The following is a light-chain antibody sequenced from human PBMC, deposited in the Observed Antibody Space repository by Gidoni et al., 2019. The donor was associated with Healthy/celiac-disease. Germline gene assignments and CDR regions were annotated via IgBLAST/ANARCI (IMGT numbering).Light chain of an antibody. Sequence: DIQMTQSPSTLSASVGDRVTITCRASQSISSWLAWYQQKPGKAPKLLIYQASSLQSGVPSTFSGSGSGTEFTLTISNLQPDDFATYYCQQYNTYPLTFGGXTKVEIK. J-gene: IGKJ4*01. CDR1: QSISSW. V-gene: IGKV1-5*03. CDR2: QAS. CDR3: QQYNTYPLT.